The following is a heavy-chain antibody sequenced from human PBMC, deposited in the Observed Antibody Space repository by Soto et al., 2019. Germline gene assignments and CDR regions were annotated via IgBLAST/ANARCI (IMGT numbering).Heavy chain of an antibody. D-gene: IGHD6-19*01. CDR1: GFTFSSYA. CDR2: ISGSGGST. CDR3: ARRSSGWYFVY. Sequence: EVQLLESGGGLVQPGGSLRLSCAASGFTFSSYAMNWVRQAPGKGLEWVSVISGSGGSTYYADSVKGRFTISRDNSKDTLYLQMNSLRAEDTAVYYCARRSSGWYFVYWGQGALVTVSS. V-gene: IGHV3-23*01. J-gene: IGHJ4*02.